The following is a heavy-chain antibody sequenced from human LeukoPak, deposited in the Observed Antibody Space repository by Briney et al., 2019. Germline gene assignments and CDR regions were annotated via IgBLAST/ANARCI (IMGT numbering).Heavy chain of an antibody. V-gene: IGHV3-23*01. D-gene: IGHD5-18*01. CDR1: GFTFSSYD. J-gene: IGHJ4*02. CDR3: AREPTAMIL. CDR2: ISGSGGST. Sequence: GGSLRLSCAASGFTFSSYDMSWVRQAPGKGLEWVSVISGSGGSTNYADSVKGRFTISRDNAKNSLYLQMNSLRVEDTAVYYCAREPTAMILWGQGTLVTVSS.